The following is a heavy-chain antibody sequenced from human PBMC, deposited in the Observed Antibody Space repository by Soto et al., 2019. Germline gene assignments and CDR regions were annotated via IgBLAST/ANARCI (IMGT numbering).Heavy chain of an antibody. CDR3: ARSSNELPYYDGMDV. D-gene: IGHD1-1*01. V-gene: IGHV1-69*01. CDR1: GGTFSSYA. CDR2: IIPIFGTA. Sequence: QVQLVQSGAEVKKPGSSVKVSCKASGGTFSSYAISWVRQAPGQGLEWMGGIIPIFGTANYAQKFQGRVTITADEATSTAYMERSSLRSEDTAVYYCARSSNELPYYDGMDVWGQGTTVTAS. J-gene: IGHJ6*02.